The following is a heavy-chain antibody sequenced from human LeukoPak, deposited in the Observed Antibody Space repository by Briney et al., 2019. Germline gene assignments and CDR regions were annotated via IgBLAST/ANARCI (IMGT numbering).Heavy chain of an antibody. CDR2: IYYSGST. J-gene: IGHJ1*01. CDR3: ARMLGYCSSTTCYGYFQH. D-gene: IGHD2-2*01. Sequence: PSETLSLTCTVSGGSISSSSYYWGWIRQPPGKGLEWIGSIYYSGSTYYNPSLKSRVTISVDTSKNQFSLKLSSVTAADTAVYYCARMLGYCSSTTCYGYFQHWGQGILVTVSS. CDR1: GGSISSSSYY. V-gene: IGHV4-39*07.